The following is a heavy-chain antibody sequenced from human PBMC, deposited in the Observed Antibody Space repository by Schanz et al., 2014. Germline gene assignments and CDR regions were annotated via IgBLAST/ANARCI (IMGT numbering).Heavy chain of an antibody. V-gene: IGHV3-23*04. CDR1: GFTFTNYA. Sequence: VQLVESGGGVVQPGRSLRLSCAASGFTFTNYAMTWVRQAPGKGLEWVSGISGSGASTYYADSVKGRFTISRDNSKNTLYLQMNSLRAEDTAVYYCAKDQGSYGSGSYSYFDYWGQGTLVTVSS. CDR2: ISGSGAST. CDR3: AKDQGSYGSGSYSYFDY. J-gene: IGHJ4*02. D-gene: IGHD3-10*01.